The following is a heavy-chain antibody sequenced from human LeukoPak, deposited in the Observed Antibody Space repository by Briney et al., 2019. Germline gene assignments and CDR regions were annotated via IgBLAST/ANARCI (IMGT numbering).Heavy chain of an antibody. D-gene: IGHD3-9*01. V-gene: IGHV3-48*01. CDR1: GFTFSSYS. Sequence: TGGSLRLSCAASGFTFSSYSMNWVRQAPVKGLEWFSYISSSSSTIYYADSVKGRFTISRDDAKNSLYLQMNIRRAEYTAVYYCARDHLSGIRYFDWLPTLHAFDIWGQGTMVTVSS. CDR2: ISSSSSTI. J-gene: IGHJ3*02. CDR3: ARDHLSGIRYFDWLPTLHAFDI.